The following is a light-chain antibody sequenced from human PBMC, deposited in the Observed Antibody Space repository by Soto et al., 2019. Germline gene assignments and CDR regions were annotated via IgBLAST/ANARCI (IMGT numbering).Light chain of an antibody. V-gene: IGKV3-15*01. CDR2: GAS. Sequence: EIVMTQSPATLSVSPGERATLSCRASQSVSSNLAWYQQKPGQAPRLLSYGASTRATGIPARFSGSGSGTEFTLTISSLLSEDFAVYYCQQYNNGPPWTFGQGTKVEIK. CDR1: QSVSSN. CDR3: QQYNNGPPWT. J-gene: IGKJ1*01.